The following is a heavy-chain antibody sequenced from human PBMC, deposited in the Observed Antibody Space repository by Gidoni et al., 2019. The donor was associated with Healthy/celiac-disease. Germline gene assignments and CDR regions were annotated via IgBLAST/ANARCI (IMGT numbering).Heavy chain of an antibody. D-gene: IGHD2-2*01. CDR1: GGSISSCGSY. CDR3: ARGIVVPAATENWFDP. J-gene: IGHJ5*02. CDR2: IYYSGST. Sequence: QVQLQESGPGLVKPSQTLSLTCTVSGGSISSCGSYWSWLRQHPGKGLEWIGYIYYSGSTYYNPSLKSRVTISVDTSKNQFSLKLSSVTAADTAVYYCARGIVVPAATENWFDPWGQGTLVTVSS. V-gene: IGHV4-31*03.